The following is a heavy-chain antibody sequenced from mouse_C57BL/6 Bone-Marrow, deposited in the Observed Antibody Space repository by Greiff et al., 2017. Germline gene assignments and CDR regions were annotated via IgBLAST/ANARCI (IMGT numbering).Heavy chain of an antibody. V-gene: IGHV1-82*01. D-gene: IGHD1-1*01. Sequence: LVESGPELVKPGASVKISCKASGYAFSSSWMNWVKQRPGKGLEWIGMIHPNSGSTNYNEKFKSKATLTVDKSSSTAYMQLSSLTSEDSAVYYCARWDGSRRGDYWGQGTSVTVSS. CDR3: ARWDGSRRGDY. CDR1: GYAFSSSW. CDR2: IHPNSGST. J-gene: IGHJ4*01.